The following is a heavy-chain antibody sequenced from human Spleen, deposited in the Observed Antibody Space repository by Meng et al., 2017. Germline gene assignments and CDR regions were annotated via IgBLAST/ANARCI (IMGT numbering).Heavy chain of an antibody. Sequence: KRGGADLLNPSEPLSLTCAVYGGSFSGYYWSWIRQPPGKGLEWIGEINHSGSTNYNPSLKSRVTISVDTSKNQFSLKLSSVTAADTAVYYCARLIFDYGGNSGGGTFDYWGQGTLVTVSS. CDR3: ARLIFDYGGNSGGGTFDY. J-gene: IGHJ4*02. CDR2: INHSGST. D-gene: IGHD4-23*01. CDR1: GGSFSGYY. V-gene: IGHV4-34*01.